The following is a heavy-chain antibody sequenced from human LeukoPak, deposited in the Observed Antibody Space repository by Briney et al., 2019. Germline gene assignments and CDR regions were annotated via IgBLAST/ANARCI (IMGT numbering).Heavy chain of an antibody. V-gene: IGHV3-66*01. CDR1: GLTVSNNY. D-gene: IGHD6-25*01. Sequence: PGGSLRLSCVVSGLTVSNNYMTWVRQAPGKGLEWVSLIFSGGGTYYADSVEGRFTISRDSSKNTLYLQMNSLRAEDTALYYCARDPGAAAGNLWSWGQGTLVTVSS. J-gene: IGHJ5*02. CDR2: IFSGGGT. CDR3: ARDPGAAAGNLWS.